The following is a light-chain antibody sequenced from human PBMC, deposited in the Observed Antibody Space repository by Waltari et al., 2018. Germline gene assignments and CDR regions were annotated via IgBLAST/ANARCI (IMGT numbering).Light chain of an antibody. CDR3: AAWDDSLNGVI. Sequence: QSVLTQPPSASGTPGQRVSMSCSGRSSNIGSNTVNWYQQLPGTAPKPLIYSNNQRPSGVPDRFSGSKSGTSASLAISGLLSEDEADYYCAAWDDSLNGVIFGGGTKLTVL. J-gene: IGLJ2*01. CDR1: SSNIGSNT. V-gene: IGLV1-44*01. CDR2: SNN.